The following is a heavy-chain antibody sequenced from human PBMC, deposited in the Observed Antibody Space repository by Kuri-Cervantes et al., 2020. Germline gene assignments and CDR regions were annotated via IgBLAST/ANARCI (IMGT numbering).Heavy chain of an antibody. V-gene: IGHV4-34*01. Sequence: SETLSLTCAVYGGSFSGYYWSWICQPPGKGLEWIGEINHSGSTNYNPSLKSRVTISVDTSKNQFSLKLSSVTAADTAVYYCAREVEMATISRAFDIWGQGTMVTVSS. J-gene: IGHJ3*02. CDR1: GGSFSGYY. CDR2: INHSGST. CDR3: AREVEMATISRAFDI. D-gene: IGHD5-24*01.